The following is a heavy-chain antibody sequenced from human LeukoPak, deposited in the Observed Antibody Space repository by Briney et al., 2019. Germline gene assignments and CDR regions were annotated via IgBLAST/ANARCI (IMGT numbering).Heavy chain of an antibody. J-gene: IGHJ6*03. V-gene: IGHV4-34*01. D-gene: IGHD2-8*01. CDR3: ARGRGYCTNGVCSNYYMGV. CDR1: GGSFSGYY. Sequence: SETLSLTCAVYGGSFSGYYWSWIRQPPGKGLEWIGEINHSGSTNYNPSLKSRVTISVDTSKNQFSLKLSSVTAADTAVYYCARGRGYCTNGVCSNYYMGVWGKGTTVTVSS. CDR2: INHSGST.